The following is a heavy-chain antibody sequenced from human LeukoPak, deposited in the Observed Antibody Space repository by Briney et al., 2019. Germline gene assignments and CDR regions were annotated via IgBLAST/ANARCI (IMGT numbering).Heavy chain of an antibody. CDR3: ARDRPYYDSSGYESPAFDI. Sequence: GGSLSLSCAAFGFTFSSYSMNWVRQAPGKGLEWVSYISSSSSTIYYADSVKGRFTISRDNAKNSLYLQMNSLRAEDTAVYYCARDRPYYDSSGYESPAFDIWGQGTMVTVSS. CDR2: ISSSSSTI. V-gene: IGHV3-48*01. D-gene: IGHD3-22*01. CDR1: GFTFSSYS. J-gene: IGHJ3*02.